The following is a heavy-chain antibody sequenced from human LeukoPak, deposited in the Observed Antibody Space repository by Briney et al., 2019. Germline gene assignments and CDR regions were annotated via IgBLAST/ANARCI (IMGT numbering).Heavy chain of an antibody. CDR2: ISSDGSRT. J-gene: IGHJ4*02. Sequence: PGGSLRLSCAVSGFTFSTYWMHWVRQAPGKGLVWVSRISSDGSRTTYTDSVKGRFTISRDNGNNTLYLEMNSLTAEDTAVYYCARSPNCGGDCSWGQRTLVTVSS. CDR1: GFTFSTYW. CDR3: ARSPNCGGDCS. D-gene: IGHD2-21*02. V-gene: IGHV3-74*03.